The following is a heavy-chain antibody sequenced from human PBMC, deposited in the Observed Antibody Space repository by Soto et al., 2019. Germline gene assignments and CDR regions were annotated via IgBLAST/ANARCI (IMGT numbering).Heavy chain of an antibody. CDR3: AEGCRSTSGYRRWFDP. CDR2: IIPIFGTA. V-gene: IGHV1-69*01. D-gene: IGHD2-2*01. J-gene: IGHJ5*02. Sequence: QVQLVQSGAEVKKPGSSVKVSCKASGGTFSSYAISWVRQAPGQGLEWMGGIIPIFGTANYAQKFQGRVTSTADESTSTAYKELSSLRSEDTAVYYCAEGCRSTSGYRRWFDPWGQGTLVTVSS. CDR1: GGTFSSYA.